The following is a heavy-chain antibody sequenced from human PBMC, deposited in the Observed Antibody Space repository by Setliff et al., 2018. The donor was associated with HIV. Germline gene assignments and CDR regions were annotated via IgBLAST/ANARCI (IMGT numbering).Heavy chain of an antibody. Sequence: PGESLKISCKGSGYSFTNYWIGWVRQMPGKGLEWMGIINPGDSDTRYSPSFQGQVTISADKSISTAYLQWSSLKASDTAMYYCTRLWHENWGGVDYWGQGTLVTVSS. J-gene: IGHJ4*02. CDR1: GYSFTNYW. V-gene: IGHV5-51*01. CDR2: INPGDSDT. CDR3: TRLWHENWGGVDY. D-gene: IGHD3-16*01.